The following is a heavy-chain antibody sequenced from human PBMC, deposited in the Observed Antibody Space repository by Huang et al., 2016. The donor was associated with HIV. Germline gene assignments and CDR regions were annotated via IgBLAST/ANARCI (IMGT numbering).Heavy chain of an antibody. V-gene: IGHV1-69*01. CDR3: ARVESRRYYDSSGYYY. Sequence: QVQLVQSGAEVKKPGSSVKVSCKASGGTFSSYAISWVRQAPGQGLEWMGGIIPSFGTANYAQKFQGRGTITADESTSTAYMELSSLRSEDTAVYYCARVESRRYYDSSGYYYWGQGTLVTVSS. CDR2: IIPSFGTA. D-gene: IGHD3-22*01. J-gene: IGHJ4*02. CDR1: GGTFSSYA.